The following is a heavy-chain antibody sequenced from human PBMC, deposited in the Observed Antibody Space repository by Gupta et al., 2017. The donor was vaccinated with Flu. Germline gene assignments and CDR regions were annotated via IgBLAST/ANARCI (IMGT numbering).Heavy chain of an antibody. D-gene: IGHD6-6*01. Sequence: VQLQESGPGLVKPSGTLYLTCAVSGGSISRSNWWSVTRQPPGKGLEWIGEIYHSGSTNYNPSLKSRVTISVDKSKNQFSLKLSSVTAADTAVYYCASIEYSSSSGGETFDIWGQGTMVTVSS. CDR2: IYHSGST. CDR3: ASIEYSSSSGGETFDI. CDR1: GGSISRSNW. V-gene: IGHV4-4*02. J-gene: IGHJ3*02.